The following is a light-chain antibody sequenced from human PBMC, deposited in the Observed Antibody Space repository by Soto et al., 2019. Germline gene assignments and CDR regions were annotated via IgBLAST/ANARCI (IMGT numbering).Light chain of an antibody. Sequence: DIAMTQSPSSLSASVGDSVTITCRASQSISNFLTWYRKSPGRAPELLIYAASTLQSGVPSRFSGSGSGTPFTLTIRSLQPEDFATYWCHQTFTPPLTFGGGTKVEI. V-gene: IGKV1-39*01. J-gene: IGKJ4*01. CDR2: AAS. CDR3: HQTFTPPLT. CDR1: QSISNF.